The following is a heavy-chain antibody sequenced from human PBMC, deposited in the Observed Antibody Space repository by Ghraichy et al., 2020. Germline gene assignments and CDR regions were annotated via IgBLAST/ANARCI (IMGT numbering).Heavy chain of an antibody. CDR3: ARGPTVVTQDY. Sequence: SQTRSLTCTVSGGSISSYYWSWIRQPPGKGLEWIGYIYYSGSTNYNPSLKSRVTISVDTSKNQFSLKLSSVTAADTAVYYCARGPTVVTQDYWGQGTLVTVSS. CDR2: IYYSGST. J-gene: IGHJ4*02. V-gene: IGHV4-59*01. D-gene: IGHD4-23*01. CDR1: GGSISSYY.